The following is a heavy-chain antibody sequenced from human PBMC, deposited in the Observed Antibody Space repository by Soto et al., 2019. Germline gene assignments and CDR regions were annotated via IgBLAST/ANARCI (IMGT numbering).Heavy chain of an antibody. V-gene: IGHV3-23*01. Sequence: GGSLRLSCAASGFTFSSYAMSWVRQAPGKGLEWVSAIRGSGGRTYYADPVKGRFTISRENSKNTLYLQMNSLRAEDTAVYYCAKFGDYGDYLRSGVGDYWGQGTLVTVSS. J-gene: IGHJ4*02. CDR1: GFTFSSYA. CDR3: AKFGDYGDYLRSGVGDY. CDR2: IRGSGGRT. D-gene: IGHD4-17*01.